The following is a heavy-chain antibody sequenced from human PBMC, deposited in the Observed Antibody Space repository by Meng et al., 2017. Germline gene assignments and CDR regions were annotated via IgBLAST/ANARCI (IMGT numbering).Heavy chain of an antibody. V-gene: IGHV3-7*01. CDR1: GFTFSNYW. Sequence: GGSLRLSCAASGFTFSNYWMSWVRQAPGKGLEWVANINQDGSEKYYVDSVKGRFTISRDSAKNSLYLQMNSLRAEDTALYDCARDHYNLLDPWGQGTLVTVSS. CDR3: ARDHYNLLDP. CDR2: INQDGSEK. J-gene: IGHJ5*02.